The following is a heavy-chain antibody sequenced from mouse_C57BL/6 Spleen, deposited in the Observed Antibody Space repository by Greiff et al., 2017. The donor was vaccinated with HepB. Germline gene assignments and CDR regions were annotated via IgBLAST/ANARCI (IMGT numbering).Heavy chain of an antibody. J-gene: IGHJ3*01. CDR2: INPNNGGT. Sequence: EVQLQQSGPELVKPGASVKISCKASGYTFTDYYMNWVKQSPGKSLEWIGDINPNNGGTSYNQKFKGKATMTVDKSSSTAYMMLRSLTSEDSAVYYCGRDSNYGFAYWGQGTLVTVSA. CDR1: GYTFTDYY. CDR3: GRDSNYGFAY. D-gene: IGHD2-5*01. V-gene: IGHV1-26*01.